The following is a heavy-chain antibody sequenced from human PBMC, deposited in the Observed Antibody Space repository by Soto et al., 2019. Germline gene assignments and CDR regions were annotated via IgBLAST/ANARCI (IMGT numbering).Heavy chain of an antibody. CDR3: ERGSGIVALPGELEDVNYDF. CDR2: ISESGST. CDR1: GQSFSGHS. D-gene: IGHD1-1*01. Sequence: QVQLPQWGAGLVKPSETLSLSCAVYGQSFSGHSWAWIRQPPGKGLEWIGEISESGSTYYNPSLKRRVTISTDTSKNQFSLKLNSVTAADTAAYFCERGSGIVALPGELEDVNYDFWGQGTLVNVSS. J-gene: IGHJ4*02. V-gene: IGHV4-34*01.